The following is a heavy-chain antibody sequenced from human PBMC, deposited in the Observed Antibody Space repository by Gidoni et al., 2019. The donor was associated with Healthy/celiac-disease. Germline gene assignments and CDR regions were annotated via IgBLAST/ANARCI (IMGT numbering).Heavy chain of an antibody. CDR3: AKELGIIGIAVDGTDAFDI. CDR1: GFTFSSCS. Sequence: EVQLLESGGGLVQPGGSLRLSCAASGFTFSSCSMSWVRQAPGKGLEWVSAISGSGGSTYYADSVKGRCNISRDNSKNTMYLQMNSLRAEDTAVYYCAKELGIIGIAVDGTDAFDIWGQVTMVTVS. CDR2: ISGSGGST. V-gene: IGHV3-23*01. J-gene: IGHJ3*02. D-gene: IGHD6-19*01.